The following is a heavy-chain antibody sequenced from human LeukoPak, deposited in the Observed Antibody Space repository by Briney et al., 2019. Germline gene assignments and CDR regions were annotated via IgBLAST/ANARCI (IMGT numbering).Heavy chain of an antibody. V-gene: IGHV3-23*01. D-gene: IGHD1-26*01. CDR3: AKATPILGAAAYYFDY. J-gene: IGHJ4*02. CDR2: LSPSGVRT. Sequence: PGGSLRLSCVASGFTFTTYAMSWVRQAPGKELEWVSTLSPSGVRTYYTDSVKGRFTISRDNSKNTLYLQMNSLRAEDMAVYYCAKATPILGAAAYYFDYWGQGTLVTVSS. CDR1: GFTFTTYA.